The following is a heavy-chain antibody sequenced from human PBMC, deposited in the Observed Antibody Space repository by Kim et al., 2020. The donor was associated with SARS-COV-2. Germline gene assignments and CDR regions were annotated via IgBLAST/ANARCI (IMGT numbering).Heavy chain of an antibody. J-gene: IGHJ6*02. V-gene: IGHV3-7*01. D-gene: IGHD3-16*01. Sequence: GGSLRLSCAASGFTFSNYWMSWVRQAPGKGLEWVANIKQDGSEKLYADSVGGRFTISRDNVKKSLYLQMNSLRAEDTAVYYCARDLEENNGDYEDCYYGMDVWGQGPTVTVSS. CDR1: GFTFSNYW. CDR3: ARDLEENNGDYEDCYYGMDV. CDR2: IKQDGSEK.